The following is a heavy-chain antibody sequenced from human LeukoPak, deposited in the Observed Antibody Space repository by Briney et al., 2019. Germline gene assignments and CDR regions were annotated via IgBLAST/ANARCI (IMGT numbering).Heavy chain of an antibody. CDR2: ITSSGGST. V-gene: IGHV3-23*01. D-gene: IGHD2-2*01. Sequence: PGGSLRLSCAASGLTFSSYAMSWVRKAPGKGLEWVSTITSSGGSTYYADSVQGRFTISRDNSKNSLYLQMNSLRAEDTAVYYCAKDHPDCRGTSCLLFDCWGQGTLVTVSS. J-gene: IGHJ4*02. CDR1: GLTFSSYA. CDR3: AKDHPDCRGTSCLLFDC.